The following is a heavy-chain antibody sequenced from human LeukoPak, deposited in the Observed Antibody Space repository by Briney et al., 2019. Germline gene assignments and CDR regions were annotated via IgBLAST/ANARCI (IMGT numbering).Heavy chain of an antibody. Sequence: ASVKVSCKASGYTFTSYGISWVRQAPGQGLELMGWISAYNGNTNYAQKLQGRVTMTTATSTSTAYMELRSLRSDDTAVYYCARAWLFHRVFDYWGQGTLVTVSS. CDR2: ISAYNGNT. J-gene: IGHJ4*02. D-gene: IGHD5-12*01. CDR1: GYTFTSYG. CDR3: ARAWLFHRVFDY. V-gene: IGHV1-18*01.